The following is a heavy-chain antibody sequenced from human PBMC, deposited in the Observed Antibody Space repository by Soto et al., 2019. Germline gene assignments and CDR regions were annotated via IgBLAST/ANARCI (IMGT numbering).Heavy chain of an antibody. CDR3: ARDTLYCGGDCYSFFGFDY. V-gene: IGHV3-23*01. CDR2: ISDNGGTT. J-gene: IGHJ4*02. D-gene: IGHD2-21*02. Sequence: GGSLRLSCAASEFTFSNYAMSWVRQAPGKGLEWVSSISDNGGTTYYADSVKGRFTISRDNSKNTLYLQMNSLRAEDTAVYYCARDTLYCGGDCYSFFGFDYWGQGTLVTVSS. CDR1: EFTFSNYA.